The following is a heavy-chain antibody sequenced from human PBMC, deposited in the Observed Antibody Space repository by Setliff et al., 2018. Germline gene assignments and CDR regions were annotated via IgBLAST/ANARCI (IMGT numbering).Heavy chain of an antibody. CDR3: ARGRNVAARLLDS. V-gene: IGHV4-34*01. CDR1: GGTFSDYY. CDR2: INHSGTT. J-gene: IGHJ4*02. Sequence: SETLSLTCTAYGGTFSDYYWTWIRQPPGKGLEWIGEINHSGTTNYHPSLRSRVTISVDTSKNQFSLKVTSVTAADTSVYFCARGRNVAARLLDSWGQGTLVTVSS. D-gene: IGHD6-6*01.